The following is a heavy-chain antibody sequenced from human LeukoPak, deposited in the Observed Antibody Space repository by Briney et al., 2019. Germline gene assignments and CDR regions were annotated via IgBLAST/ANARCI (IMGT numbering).Heavy chain of an antibody. CDR2: TYYRSKWNN. CDR3: ARGRNSGFDY. CDR1: GDSVSGNSAVA. D-gene: IGHD2/OR15-2a*01. V-gene: IGHV6-1*01. J-gene: IGHJ4*02. Sequence: SQTLSLTCAISGDSVSGNSAVAWNWPRQSPSRGLERLGRTYYRSKWNNDYAVSVKSRITINPDTSKNQFSLHLNSVTPEDTAVYYCARGRNSGFDYWGQGTLVTVSS.